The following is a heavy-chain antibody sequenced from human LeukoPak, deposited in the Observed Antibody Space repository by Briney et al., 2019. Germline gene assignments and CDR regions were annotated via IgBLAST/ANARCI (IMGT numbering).Heavy chain of an antibody. Sequence: GESLRLSCAASGFTFSSYGMHWVRQAPGKGLEWVAVISYDGSNKYYADSVKGRFTISRDNSKNTLYLQMNSLRAEDTAVYYCAILLIAVAGSVDDYWGQGTLVTVSS. J-gene: IGHJ4*02. V-gene: IGHV3-30*03. CDR2: ISYDGSNK. CDR1: GFTFSSYG. CDR3: AILLIAVAGSVDDY. D-gene: IGHD6-19*01.